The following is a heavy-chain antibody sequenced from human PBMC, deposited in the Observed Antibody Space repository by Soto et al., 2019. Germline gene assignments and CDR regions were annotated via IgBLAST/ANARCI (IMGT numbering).Heavy chain of an antibody. CDR3: ARDEIVVVPAAKYYYYYYGMDV. CDR1: GDSVSSNSAA. J-gene: IGHJ6*02. V-gene: IGHV6-1*01. D-gene: IGHD2-2*01. Sequence: SQTLSLTCAISGDSVSSNSAAWNWIRQSPSRGLEWLGRTYYRSKWYNDYAVSVKSRITINPDTSKNQFSLQLNSVTPEDTAVYYCARDEIVVVPAAKYYYYYYGMDVWGQGXTVTVSS. CDR2: TYYRSKWYN.